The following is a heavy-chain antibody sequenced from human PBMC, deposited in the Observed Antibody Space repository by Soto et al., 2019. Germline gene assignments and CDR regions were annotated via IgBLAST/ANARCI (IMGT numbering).Heavy chain of an antibody. Sequence: SETLSLTCTVSGAALSSGGYFYTWVRQPPGKGLEWLGYIYYSGGTNYNHSLKGRVTISLDKSKSQFSLRLISVTAADTAVYYCTREQSDDNYFDPWGKGTLVTVSS. CDR2: IYYSGGT. D-gene: IGHD6-19*01. CDR3: TREQSDDNYFDP. V-gene: IGHV4-61*08. J-gene: IGHJ5*02. CDR1: GAALSSGGYF.